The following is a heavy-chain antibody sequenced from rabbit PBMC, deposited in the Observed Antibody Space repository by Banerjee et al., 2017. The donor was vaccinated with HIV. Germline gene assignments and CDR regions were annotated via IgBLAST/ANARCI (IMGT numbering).Heavy chain of an antibody. D-gene: IGHD1-1*01. CDR1: GFSYSGGYD. V-gene: IGHV1S40*01. CDR3: ARSAYGSASGGLRL. CDR2: IYYGDAST. J-gene: IGHJ4*01. Sequence: QSLEESGGGLVKPGGTLTLTCKASGFSYSGGYDMCWVRQAPGKGLEWIACIYYGDASTWYASWAKGRFTISKTSSTTVTLQMTSLTAADTATYFCARSAYGSASGGLRLWGQGTLVTVS.